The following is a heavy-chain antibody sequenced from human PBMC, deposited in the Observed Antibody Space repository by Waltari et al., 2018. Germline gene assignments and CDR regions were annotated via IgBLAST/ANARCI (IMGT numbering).Heavy chain of an antibody. Sequence: EVQLLESGGGLVQPGGSLRLSCAASDFTFSNYAMNWVRQAPGKGLEWVSSVSSTSTYIYYGDSVKGRFTISRDNSKNRLYLQMNSLRAEDTAVYYCARDDGWSGYILYYYYGMDVWGQGTTVTVSS. J-gene: IGHJ6*02. CDR3: ARDDGWSGYILYYYYGMDV. CDR2: VSSTSTYI. V-gene: IGHV3-21*01. CDR1: DFTFSNYA. D-gene: IGHD3-3*01.